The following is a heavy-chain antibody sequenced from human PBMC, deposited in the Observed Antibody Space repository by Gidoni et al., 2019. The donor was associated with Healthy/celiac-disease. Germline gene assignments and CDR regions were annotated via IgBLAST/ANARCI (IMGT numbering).Heavy chain of an antibody. D-gene: IGHD3-3*01. J-gene: IGHJ5*02. CDR3: ARGLRFLEWLPIYNWFDP. CDR1: GYTFTSYD. V-gene: IGHV1-8*01. CDR2: MNPNSGNT. Sequence: QVQLVQSGAEVKKPGASVKVSCKASGYTFTSYDINWVRQATGQGLEWMGWMNPNSGNTGYAQKFQGRVTMTRNTSISTAYMELSSLRSEDTAVYYCARGLRFLEWLPIYNWFDPWGQGTLVTVSS.